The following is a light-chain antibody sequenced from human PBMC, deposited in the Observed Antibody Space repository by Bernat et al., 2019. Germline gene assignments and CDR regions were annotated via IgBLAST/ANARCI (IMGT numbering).Light chain of an antibody. Sequence: SYVLTQPPSVSVAPGKTARITCGGNNIGSKSEHWYQQQPGQAPVLVVYDDSDRPSGIPERFSGSSSGNTATLTISRVEAGDEADYYCQVWDSSGDHLPWVFGGGTKLAVL. CDR2: DDS. CDR3: QVWDSSGDHLPWV. J-gene: IGLJ3*02. V-gene: IGLV3-21*03. CDR1: NIGSKS.